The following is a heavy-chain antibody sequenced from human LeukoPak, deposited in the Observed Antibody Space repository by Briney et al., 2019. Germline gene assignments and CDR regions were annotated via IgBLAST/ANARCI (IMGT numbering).Heavy chain of an antibody. CDR3: ARVGPWCFDL. V-gene: IGHV4-61*05. CDR1: GGSISTSSYY. CDR2: VDYSGST. J-gene: IGHJ2*01. Sequence: SETLSLTCTVSGGSISTSSYYWGWIRQPPGKGLEWIGYVDYSGSTNYNPSLKSRVTILVDTSKNQFSLKLSSVTAADTAVYYCARVGPWCFDLWGRGTLVTVSS.